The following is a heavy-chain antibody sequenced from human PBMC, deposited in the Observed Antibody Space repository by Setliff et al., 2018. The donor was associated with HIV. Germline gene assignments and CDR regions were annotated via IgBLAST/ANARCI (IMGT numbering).Heavy chain of an antibody. V-gene: IGHV4-59*08. CDR2: IYIYNSGAT. Sequence: PSETLSLTCTVSGGSISGYYWNWIRQPPGKGLEWIGYIYIYNSGATYYKPSLKSRLTIAIDTSKNQFSLKLRSVTAADTAVYYCARHGYSSDLRISYCDSWGQGSLVTVSS. D-gene: IGHD5-18*01. CDR1: GGSISGYY. J-gene: IGHJ4*02. CDR3: ARHGYSSDLRISYCDS.